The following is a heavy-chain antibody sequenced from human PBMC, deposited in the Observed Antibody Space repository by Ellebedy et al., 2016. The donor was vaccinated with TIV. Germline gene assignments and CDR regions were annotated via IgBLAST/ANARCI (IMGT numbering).Heavy chain of an antibody. Sequence: SETLSLTCTVSGGSISSGGYYWSWIRQHPGKGLEWIGYIYYSGSTYYNPSLKSRVTISVDTSKNQFSLRLSSVTAADTAVYYCARGVTTGTTSDYWGQGTLVTVSS. V-gene: IGHV4-31*03. CDR2: IYYSGST. J-gene: IGHJ4*02. D-gene: IGHD1-1*01. CDR1: GGSISSGGYY. CDR3: ARGVTTGTTSDY.